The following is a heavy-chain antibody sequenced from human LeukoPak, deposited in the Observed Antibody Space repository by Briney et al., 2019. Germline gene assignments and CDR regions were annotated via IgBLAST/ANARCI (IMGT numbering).Heavy chain of an antibody. J-gene: IGHJ1*01. CDR3: AATGGSSWFLFQH. D-gene: IGHD6-13*01. CDR1: GFTFSSYA. CDR2: ISSSSSYT. V-gene: IGHV3-21*05. Sequence: GGSLRLSCAASGFTFSSYAMSWVRQAPGKGLEWVSYISSSSSYTNCADSVKGRFTISRDNAKNSLYLQMNSLRAEDTAVYYCAATGGSSWFLFQHWGQGTLVTVSS.